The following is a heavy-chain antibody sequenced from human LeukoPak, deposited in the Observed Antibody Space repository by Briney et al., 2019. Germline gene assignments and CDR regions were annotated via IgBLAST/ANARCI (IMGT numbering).Heavy chain of an antibody. V-gene: IGHV1-8*01. CDR3: ASLHQVRGLTVFDY. CDR2: MNPNIGNT. Sequence: ASVKVSCKASGYTFTTYDINWVRQATGQGLEWLGWMNPNIGNTGYSQNFQGRVTMTRNTSISTAYMELTSLRSEDTAVYYCASLHQVRGLTVFDYWGQGTLVTVSS. J-gene: IGHJ4*02. D-gene: IGHD3-10*01. CDR1: GYTFTTYD.